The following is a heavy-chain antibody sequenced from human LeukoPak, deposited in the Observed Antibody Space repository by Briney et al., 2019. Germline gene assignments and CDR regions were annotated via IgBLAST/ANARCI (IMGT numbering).Heavy chain of an antibody. Sequence: ASEKVSCKVSGSTLTEISVHWVRQAPGKGLEWMGGFDPEDGETSNADKFQGRLTMTEDPSTDTAYMDLRGLRSEDTAVYYCAASGARWRVLTSSPDYWGPGTLVTVSS. J-gene: IGHJ4*02. CDR3: AASGARWRVLTSSPDY. CDR1: GSTLTEIS. V-gene: IGHV1-24*01. D-gene: IGHD6-13*01. CDR2: FDPEDGET.